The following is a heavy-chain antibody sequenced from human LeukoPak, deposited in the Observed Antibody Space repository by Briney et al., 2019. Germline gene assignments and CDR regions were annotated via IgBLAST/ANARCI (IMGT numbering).Heavy chain of an antibody. CDR1: GGSTSTYY. Sequence: SETLSLTCTVSGGSTSTYYWNWIRQPPGKGLEWIGYIYYSGATNYTPSLKSRVTISVDTSKNQFSLKLSSVTAADTAVYYCARGVYIAAAQYGFWGQGTLVTVS. D-gene: IGHD6-13*01. J-gene: IGHJ4*02. CDR2: IYYSGAT. CDR3: ARGVYIAAAQYGF. V-gene: IGHV4-59*01.